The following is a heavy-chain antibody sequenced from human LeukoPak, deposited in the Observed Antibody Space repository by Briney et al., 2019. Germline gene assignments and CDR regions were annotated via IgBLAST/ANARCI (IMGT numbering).Heavy chain of an antibody. V-gene: IGHV1-46*01. Sequence: GASVKVSCKASGYTFTSYYMHWVRQAPGQGLEWMGIINPSGGSTSYAQKFQGRVTMTRDMSTSTVYMELSSLRSEDTAVYYCARQYYYDSSGYSHAFDIWGQGTMVTVSS. CDR3: ARQYYYDSSGYSHAFDI. CDR1: GYTFTSYY. J-gene: IGHJ3*02. CDR2: INPSGGST. D-gene: IGHD3-22*01.